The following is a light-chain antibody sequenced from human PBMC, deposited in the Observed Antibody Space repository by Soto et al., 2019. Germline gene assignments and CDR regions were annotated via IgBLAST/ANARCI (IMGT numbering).Light chain of an antibody. Sequence: DIVLTQSPGTLSLSPGERATLSCRASQSLTRNYLAWYQQKPGQAPRLLFFGASTRATGIPDRFSGSGSGTDFVLTISRLEPEDFAVYYCQQYGSSIMYTFCQGTKLEIK. CDR3: QQYGSSIMYT. CDR2: GAS. CDR1: QSLTRNY. J-gene: IGKJ2*01. V-gene: IGKV3-20*01.